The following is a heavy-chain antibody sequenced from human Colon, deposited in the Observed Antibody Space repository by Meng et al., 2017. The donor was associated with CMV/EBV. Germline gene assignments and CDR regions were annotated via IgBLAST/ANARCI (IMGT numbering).Heavy chain of an antibody. Sequence: SETLSLTCTVSGFSINTAYYWGWIRQSPRKTLEWIGSISYSGDTHYKSSLRSRVTMSLDTSMNQFSLRLTSVTEADTAIYYCARWGGQWVAPTGFDYWGQGTLVTVSS. CDR2: ISYSGDT. D-gene: IGHD6-19*01. V-gene: IGHV4-38-2*02. CDR3: ARWGGQWVAPTGFDY. CDR1: GFSINTAYY. J-gene: IGHJ4*02.